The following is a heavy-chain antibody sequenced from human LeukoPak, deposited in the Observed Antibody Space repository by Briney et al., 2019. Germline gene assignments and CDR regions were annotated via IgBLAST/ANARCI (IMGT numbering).Heavy chain of an antibody. J-gene: IGHJ6*03. CDR3: ARGRGCYWRCKNYYYYYMDV. CDR1: GGSFSGYY. CDR2: INHSGST. Sequence: PSETLSLTCAVYGGSFSGYYWRWLRQPPGKGLEWIGEINHSGSTNYNPSLKSRVTISVDTSKNQFSLKLSSVTAADTAVYYCARGRGCYWRCKNYYYYYMDVWGKGTTVTVSS. V-gene: IGHV4-34*01. D-gene: IGHD2-15*01.